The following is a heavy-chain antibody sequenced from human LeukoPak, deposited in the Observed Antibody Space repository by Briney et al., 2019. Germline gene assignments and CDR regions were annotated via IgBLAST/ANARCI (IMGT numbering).Heavy chain of an antibody. J-gene: IGHJ6*03. V-gene: IGHV4-59*08. D-gene: IGHD3-10*01. CDR1: GGSISSYY. CDR2: IYYSGST. Sequence: SETLSLTCTVSGGSISSYYWSWIRQPPGKGLEWIGYIYYSGSTNYNPSLKSRVTISVDTSKNRFSLKLSSVTAADTAVYYCARHSAPTMVRGVNYYYYCMDVWGKGTTVTVSS. CDR3: ARHSAPTMVRGVNYYYYCMDV.